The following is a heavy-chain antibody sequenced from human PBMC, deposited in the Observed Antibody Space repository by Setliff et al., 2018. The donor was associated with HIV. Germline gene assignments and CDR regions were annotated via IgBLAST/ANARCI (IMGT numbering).Heavy chain of an antibody. D-gene: IGHD3-16*01. CDR3: ARGPGAFGGTSVQNFDY. V-gene: IGHV1-18*01. CDR2: ITADNGNT. CDR1: GYTFTNYG. J-gene: IGHJ4*02. Sequence: ASVKVSCKASGYTFTNYGITWVRQAPGQGLEWMGWITADNGNTNYAQRFKGRVTMTSDTSTSTAYMELSSLRSEDTAVYYCARGPGAFGGTSVQNFDYWGQGTLVTVSS.